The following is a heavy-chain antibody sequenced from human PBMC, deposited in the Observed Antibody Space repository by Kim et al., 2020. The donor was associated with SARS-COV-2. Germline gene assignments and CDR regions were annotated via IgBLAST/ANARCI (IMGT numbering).Heavy chain of an antibody. Sequence: TSYADSVKGRFTIARDNAKNSLYLQMNSLRAEDTALYHCARRDAFGWFDPWGQGTLVTVSS. V-gene: IGHV3-20*01. J-gene: IGHJ5*02. D-gene: IGHD3-10*01. CDR2: T. CDR3: ARRDAFGWFDP.